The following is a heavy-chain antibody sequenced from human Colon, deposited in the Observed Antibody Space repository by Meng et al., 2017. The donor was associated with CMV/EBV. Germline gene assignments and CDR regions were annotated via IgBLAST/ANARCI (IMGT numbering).Heavy chain of an antibody. CDR1: GFTFSRNS. J-gene: IGHJ4*02. D-gene: IGHD2-2*01. CDR3: AKDRAYCGSISCSPNYFDD. Sequence: GESLKISYAASGFTFSRNSMSWVRQAPGKGLEWVSGINGVGDTTYYADSVKGRFTISRDNSRNTLYLQMIDLRAEDTAMYYCAKDRAYCGSISCSPNYFDDWGQGNLVTVSS. V-gene: IGHV3-23*01. CDR2: INGVGDTT.